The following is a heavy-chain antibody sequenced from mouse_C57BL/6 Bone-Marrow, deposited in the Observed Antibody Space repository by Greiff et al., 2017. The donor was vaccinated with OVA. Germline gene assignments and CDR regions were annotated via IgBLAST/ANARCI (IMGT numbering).Heavy chain of an antibody. D-gene: IGHD4-1*01. CDR1: GYTFTSYW. J-gene: IGHJ1*03. CDR3: AREGNWDWYFDV. V-gene: IGHV1-69*01. Sequence: VQLQQSGAELVMPGASVKLSCKASGYTFTSYWMHWVKQRPGQGLEWIGEIDPSDSYTNYNQKFKGKSTLTVDKSSSTAYMQLSSLTSEDSAVYYCAREGNWDWYFDVWGTGTTVTVSS. CDR2: IDPSDSYT.